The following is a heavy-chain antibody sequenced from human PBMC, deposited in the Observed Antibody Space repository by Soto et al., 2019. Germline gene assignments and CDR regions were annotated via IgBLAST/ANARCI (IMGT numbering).Heavy chain of an antibody. V-gene: IGHV3-21*01. Sequence: GGSLRLSCAASGFTFSSYSMNWVRQAPGKGLEWVSSISSSSSYIYYADSVKGRFTISRDNAKNSLYLQMNSLRAEDTAVYYCARDGGGIAAAGTASYDYWGQGTLVTVSS. D-gene: IGHD6-13*01. CDR1: GFTFSSYS. CDR3: ARDGGGIAAAGTASYDY. J-gene: IGHJ4*02. CDR2: ISSSSSYI.